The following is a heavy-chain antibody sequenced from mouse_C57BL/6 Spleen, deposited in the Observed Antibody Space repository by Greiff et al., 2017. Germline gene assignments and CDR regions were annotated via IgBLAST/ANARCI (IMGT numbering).Heavy chain of an antibody. CDR2: INPSNGGT. D-gene: IGHD2-12*01. CDR1: GYTFTSYW. Sequence: VQLQQPGTELVKPGASVKLSCKASGYTFTSYWMHWVKQRPGQGLEWIGNINPSNGGTNYNEKFKSKATLTVYKSSSTAYMQLSSLTSEDSAVYYCARMDLEGYSDYAMDYWGQGTSVTVSS. CDR3: ARMDLEGYSDYAMDY. V-gene: IGHV1-53*01. J-gene: IGHJ4*01.